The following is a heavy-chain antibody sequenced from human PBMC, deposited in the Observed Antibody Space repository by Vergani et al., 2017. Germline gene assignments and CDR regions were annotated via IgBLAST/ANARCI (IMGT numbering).Heavy chain of an antibody. CDR2: IIPVLGKT. Sequence: QVQLVQSGAEVKKPGSSVKVSCKASGATFRSNTISWVRQVPGQGLEWMGRIIPVLGKTKYAQDFQGRVTITADESTSTAYMELSSLRSEDTAVYYCARDAAYCGGDCSPNWFDPWGQGTLVTVSS. CDR1: GATFRSNT. J-gene: IGHJ5*02. CDR3: ARDAAYCGGDCSPNWFDP. V-gene: IGHV1-69*08. D-gene: IGHD2-21*02.